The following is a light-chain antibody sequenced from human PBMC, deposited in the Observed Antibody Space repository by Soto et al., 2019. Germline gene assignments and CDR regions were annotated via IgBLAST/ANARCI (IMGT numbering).Light chain of an antibody. Sequence: QSVLTKPSSVAGSPGQSIAIPRHGNSKEIGGYNFVSWFQQHPGKAPKLLICDVTRRPSGVSDRFSGSKSGNTASLTISGLQAEDEADYYCNSYSGGNTLYVFGSGTKVTVL. CDR3: NSYSGGNTLYV. CDR2: DVT. V-gene: IGLV2-14*01. CDR1: SKEIGGYNF. J-gene: IGLJ1*01.